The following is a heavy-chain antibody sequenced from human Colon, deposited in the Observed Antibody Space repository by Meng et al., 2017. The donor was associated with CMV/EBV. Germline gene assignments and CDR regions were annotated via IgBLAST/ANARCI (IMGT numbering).Heavy chain of an antibody. V-gene: IGHV6-1*01. CDR2: TYYRAKWYN. CDR3: VTLRGNSWFDY. D-gene: IGHD2-8*01. J-gene: IGHJ4*02. Sequence: QVQVQQSGPGPVKPSQTPLLPCAIFGDGVSSNSATWNWIRQSPSGGLEWLGRTYYRAKWYNDYAESVQSRITINPDTSKNHFSLQLNSVTPEDTAFYSCVTLRGNSWFDYWGQGTLVTVSS. CDR1: GDGVSSNSAT.